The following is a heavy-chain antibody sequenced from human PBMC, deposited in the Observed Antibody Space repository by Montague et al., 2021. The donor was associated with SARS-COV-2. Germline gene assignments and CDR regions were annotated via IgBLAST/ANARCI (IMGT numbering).Heavy chain of an antibody. D-gene: IGHD3-22*01. Sequence: SETLSLTYTVSGGSISSYYWSWIRQPPGKGLEWIGYIYYSGSTNYNPSLKSRVTISVDTSKNQFSLKLSSVTAADTAVYYCARGIPRPMRWLLVVDDAFDIWGQGTMVTVSS. J-gene: IGHJ3*02. CDR3: ARGIPRPMRWLLVVDDAFDI. V-gene: IGHV4-59*01. CDR1: GGSISSYY. CDR2: IYYSGST.